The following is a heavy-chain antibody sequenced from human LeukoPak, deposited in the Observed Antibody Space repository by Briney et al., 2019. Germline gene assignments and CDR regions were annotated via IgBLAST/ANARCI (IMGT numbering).Heavy chain of an antibody. Sequence: GGSLRLSCAASKFAFNNAWMSWFRQAPGKGLEWVGHIKSKTDGGTTDYAAPVQGRFTISRDDSKDRLYLQMNSLKTEDTAVYHCTAVPHDSAVWGQGTLVTVSS. D-gene: IGHD3-22*01. J-gene: IGHJ4*02. CDR1: KFAFNNAW. CDR2: IKSKTDGGTT. CDR3: TAVPHDSAV. V-gene: IGHV3-15*01.